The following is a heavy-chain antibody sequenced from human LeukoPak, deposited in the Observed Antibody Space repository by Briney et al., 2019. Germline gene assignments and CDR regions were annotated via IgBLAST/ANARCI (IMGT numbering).Heavy chain of an antibody. Sequence: GSLRLSCAASGFPFKSYAMSWVRQAPGKGLEWISYISSGVTTEYYADSVKGRFTISRDDARDSLYLQMESLRAEDTAVYYCARFNLGWLDPWGQGALVTVSS. CDR1: GFPFKSYA. V-gene: IGHV3-48*01. CDR2: ISSGVTTE. D-gene: IGHD1-20*01. J-gene: IGHJ5*02. CDR3: ARFNLGWLDP.